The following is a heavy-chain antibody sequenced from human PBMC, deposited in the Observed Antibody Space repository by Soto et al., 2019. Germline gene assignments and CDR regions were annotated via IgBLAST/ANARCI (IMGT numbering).Heavy chain of an antibody. V-gene: IGHV1-3*01. J-gene: IGHJ4*02. CDR2: IDAYNGNT. CDR3: ARAPSSRSPNDY. Sequence: ASVKVSCKASGYTFTSIAIHWVRQAPGQGLEWMGWIDAYNGNTKYSQKFQGRVTMTTDTSTSTAYMELRSLRSDDTAVYYCARAPSSRSPNDYWGQGTLVTVSS. CDR1: GYTFTSIA.